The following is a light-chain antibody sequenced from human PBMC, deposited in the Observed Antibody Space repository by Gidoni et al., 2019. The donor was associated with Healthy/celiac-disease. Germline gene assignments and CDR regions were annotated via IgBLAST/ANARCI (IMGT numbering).Light chain of an antibody. J-gene: IGKJ4*01. Sequence: EIVLTHSPATLSLSPGERVTLSCRASQSVSSYLAWYQQKPGQAPRLLIYDASNRATGIPARFSGSGSGTDFTLTISSLEPEDFAVYYCQQRSNWPLTFGGGTKVEIK. CDR3: QQRSNWPLT. V-gene: IGKV3-11*01. CDR1: QSVSSY. CDR2: DAS.